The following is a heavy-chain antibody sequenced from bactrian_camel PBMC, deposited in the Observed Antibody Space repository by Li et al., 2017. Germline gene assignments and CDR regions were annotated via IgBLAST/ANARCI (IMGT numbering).Heavy chain of an antibody. CDR3: AAGQALWPSGCDDDVY. V-gene: IGHV3S31*01. J-gene: IGHJ4*01. CDR2: FNIRTGVT. CDR1: GYTFGDYC. Sequence: DVQLVESGGGAVQAGGSLRLSCAASGYTFGDYCMGWFRQALGKERELVARFNIRTGVTYYAGSVKGRFTISQDKAKNTLYLQMNSLKPEDAAMYYCAAGQALWPSGCDDDVYWGQGTQVTVS. D-gene: IGHD3*01.